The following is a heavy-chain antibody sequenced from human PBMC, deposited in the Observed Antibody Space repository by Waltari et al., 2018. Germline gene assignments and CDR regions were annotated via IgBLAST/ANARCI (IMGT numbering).Heavy chain of an antibody. V-gene: IGHV3-73*02. CDR3: STTGGRGISYAMDV. J-gene: IGHJ6*02. Sequence: EVQLVESGGALVQPEGSLKLSCAASGFAFSGTTIHWVRQASGKGREWVGRIRKKANNYEKTYAEPVKGRFTISRDDSKNTAYLQMDRLKTEDTAVYYCSTTGGRGISYAMDVWGQGTTVTVSS. CDR1: GFAFSGTT. D-gene: IGHD6-13*01. CDR2: IRKKANNYEK.